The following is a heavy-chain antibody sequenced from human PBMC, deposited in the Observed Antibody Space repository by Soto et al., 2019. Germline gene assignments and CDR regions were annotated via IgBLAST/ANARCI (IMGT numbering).Heavy chain of an antibody. J-gene: IGHJ2*01. V-gene: IGHV4-30-4*01. CDR1: GASINNNDYY. CDR3: ARMSYFYDKWYFDL. D-gene: IGHD3-22*01. CDR2: VYYSGST. Sequence: QLQESGPGLVMPSQTLSLTCTVSGASINNNDYYWSWIRQTPGKGLEWIGYVYYSGSTDYIPCLKLRLSMSIDKSQNQFTLKLNSVTAADTATYYCARMSYFYDKWYFDLWGRGTLVTVSS.